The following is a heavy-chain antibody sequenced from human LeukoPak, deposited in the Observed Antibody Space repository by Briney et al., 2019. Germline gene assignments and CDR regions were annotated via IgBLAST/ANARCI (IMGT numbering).Heavy chain of an antibody. CDR2: IYYSGST. CDR1: GGSISSYY. V-gene: IGHV4-59*01. D-gene: IGHD3-3*01. Sequence: SETLSLTCTVSGGSISSYYWSWIRQPPGKGLEWIGYIYYSGSTNYKPSLKSRVTISADTSRNQFSLKLSSATAADTAVYYCARGTILEWLLSRKYYYCMDVWGKGTTVTVSS. CDR3: ARGTILEWLLSRKYYYCMDV. J-gene: IGHJ6*03.